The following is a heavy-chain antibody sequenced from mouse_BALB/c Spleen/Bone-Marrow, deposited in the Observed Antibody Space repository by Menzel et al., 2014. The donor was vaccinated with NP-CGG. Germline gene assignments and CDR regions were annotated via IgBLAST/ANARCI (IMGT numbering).Heavy chain of an antibody. D-gene: IGHD2-4*01. CDR2: IDPANGNT. Sequence: EVQLQQSGAELVKPGASVKLSCTASGFNIKDTYMHWVKQRPEQGLEWIGRIDPANGNTKYGPKFQGKSTITADTSSNTAYLQLSSLTSEDTAVYYCASYDYEYYFDYWGQGTTLTVSS. CDR1: GFNIKDTY. V-gene: IGHV14-3*02. J-gene: IGHJ2*01. CDR3: ASYDYEYYFDY.